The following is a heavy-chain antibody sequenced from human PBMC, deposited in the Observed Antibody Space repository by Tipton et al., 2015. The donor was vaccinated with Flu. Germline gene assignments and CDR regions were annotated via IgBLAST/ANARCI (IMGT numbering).Heavy chain of an antibody. V-gene: IGHV4-34*01. D-gene: IGHD3-10*01. J-gene: IGHJ2*01. CDR1: GGSFSGYY. CDR2: INHSGST. CDR3: ARAQRVRGVIITYLGGAGRYFDL. Sequence: GLVKPSETLSLTCAVYGGSFSGYYWSWIRQPPGKGLEWIGEINHSGSTNYNPSLKSRVTISVDTSKNQFSLKLSSVTAADTAVYYCARAQRVRGVIITYLGGAGRYFDLWGRGTLVTVSS.